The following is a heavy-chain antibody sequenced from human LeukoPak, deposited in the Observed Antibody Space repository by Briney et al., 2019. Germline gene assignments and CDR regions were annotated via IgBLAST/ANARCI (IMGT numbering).Heavy chain of an antibody. J-gene: IGHJ4*02. D-gene: IGHD3-22*01. Sequence: SIXYXPSTYYTPSLKRRVTISVDKSKNQFSVKLSSVTAADRAVYYCASLRETYYYDSSGYYSGLDYWGQGTLVTVSS. CDR3: ASLRETYYYDSSGYYSGLDY. V-gene: IGHV4-39*01. CDR2: IXYXPST.